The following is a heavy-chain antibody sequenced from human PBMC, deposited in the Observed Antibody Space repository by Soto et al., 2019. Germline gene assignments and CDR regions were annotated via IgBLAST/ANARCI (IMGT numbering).Heavy chain of an antibody. CDR1: GFTFSSYS. Sequence: EVQLVESGGGLVKPGGSLRLSCAASGFTFSSYSMNWVRQAPGKGLEWVSSISSSSSYIYYADSVKGRFTISRDNAKNSLYLQMNSLRAEDTAVYYCARAGDYGGKFPGRVGYFQHWGQGTLVTVSS. CDR3: ARAGDYGGKFPGRVGYFQH. J-gene: IGHJ1*01. CDR2: ISSSSSYI. D-gene: IGHD4-17*01. V-gene: IGHV3-21*01.